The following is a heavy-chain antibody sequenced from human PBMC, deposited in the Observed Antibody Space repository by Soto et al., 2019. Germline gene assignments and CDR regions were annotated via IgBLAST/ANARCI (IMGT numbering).Heavy chain of an antibody. D-gene: IGHD4-4*01. Sequence: TSETLSHTYAVYDGTFSGYYWNWIREPPGKGLEWIGEIVHSGSTNSNPSLKSRVTISVDTSKNQFSLKLSSVTAADTAVYYCARAEDYSNSYAKYCSLDVWGQGTTVT. V-gene: IGHV4-34*12. CDR1: DGTFSGYY. CDR3: ARAEDYSNSYAKYCSLDV. J-gene: IGHJ6*02. CDR2: IVHSGST.